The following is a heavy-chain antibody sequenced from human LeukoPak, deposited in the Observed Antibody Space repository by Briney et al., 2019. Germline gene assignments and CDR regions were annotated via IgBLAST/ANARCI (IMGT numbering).Heavy chain of an antibody. Sequence: GASVKVSCKASGYTFTSYGISWVRQAPGQGLEWMGWISAYNGNTNYAQKLQGRVTMTTDTSTSTAYMELRSLRSDDTAVYYCARGPTLRIDCSGGGCYGTWVAGVDYWGQGTLVTVSS. V-gene: IGHV1-18*01. CDR3: ARGPTLRIDCSGGGCYGTWVAGVDY. D-gene: IGHD2-15*01. CDR2: ISAYNGNT. J-gene: IGHJ4*02. CDR1: GYTFTSYG.